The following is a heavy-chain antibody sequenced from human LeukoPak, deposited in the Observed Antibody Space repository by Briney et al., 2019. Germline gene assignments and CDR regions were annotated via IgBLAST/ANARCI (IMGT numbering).Heavy chain of an antibody. CDR2: INPNSGGT. CDR1: GYTFTGYY. Sequence: SVKVSFKASGYTFTGYYMHWVRQAPGQGLEWMGCINPNSGGTNYAQKFQGRVTMTRDTSIRTAYMELSRLRSDDTAVYYCASSPMVRGVSAPNFDYWGQGTLVTVSS. J-gene: IGHJ4*02. D-gene: IGHD3-10*01. V-gene: IGHV1-2*02. CDR3: ASSPMVRGVSAPNFDY.